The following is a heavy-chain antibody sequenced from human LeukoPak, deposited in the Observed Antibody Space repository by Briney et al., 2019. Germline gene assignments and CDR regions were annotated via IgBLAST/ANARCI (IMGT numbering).Heavy chain of an antibody. CDR1: GFIFSDYY. CDR3: ARGQLTGDDELFDY. J-gene: IGHJ4*02. Sequence: GGSVRLSCAASGFIFSDYYMGWIRQAPGKGLEWVSYISNRNSIIYYADSVKGRFTISRDNAKNSLYLQMNSLRAEDTAVYYCARGQLTGDDELFDYWGQGTLVTVSS. CDR2: ISNRNSII. V-gene: IGHV3-11*04. D-gene: IGHD7-27*01.